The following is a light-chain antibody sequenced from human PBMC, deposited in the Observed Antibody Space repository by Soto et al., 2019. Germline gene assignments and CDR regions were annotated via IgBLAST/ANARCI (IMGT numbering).Light chain of an antibody. CDR1: QSVSSSY. J-gene: IGKJ1*01. CDR2: GAS. CDR3: QNYDSSPVT. V-gene: IGKV3-20*01. Sequence: EIVLTQSPGTLSLSPGERATLSCRASQSVSSSYLAWYQQKPGQAPRLLIYGASSRATGIPDRFSGSGSGTDFTLTISRLEPEDFAVYYCQNYDSSPVTFGQGTKVEIK.